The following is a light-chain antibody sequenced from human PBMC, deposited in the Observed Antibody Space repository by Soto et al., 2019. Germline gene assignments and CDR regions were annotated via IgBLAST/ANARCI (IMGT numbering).Light chain of an antibody. J-gene: IGKJ4*01. Sequence: EIVLTQSPGTLSLSPGERATLSCRASQSVSSNYLAWYQQRPGQAPRLLIYGASSRATGIPDRFSGSGSGADFTLTISRLEPEDFAVYYCQQDGSSPILAFGGGTNVEIK. CDR2: GAS. CDR3: QQDGSSPILA. V-gene: IGKV3-20*01. CDR1: QSVSSNY.